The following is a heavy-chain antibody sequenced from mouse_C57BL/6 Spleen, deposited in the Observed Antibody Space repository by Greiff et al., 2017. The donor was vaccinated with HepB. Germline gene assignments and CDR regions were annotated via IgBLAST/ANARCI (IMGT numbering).Heavy chain of an antibody. CDR2: ISSGSSTI. D-gene: IGHD2-5*01. CDR3: ARGSNYDFSFDY. V-gene: IGHV5-17*01. J-gene: IGHJ2*01. CDR1: GFTFSDYG. Sequence: EVKLVESGGGLVKPGGSLKLSCAASGFTFSDYGMHWVRQAPEKGLEWVAYISSGSSTIYYADTVKGRFTISRDNAKNTLFLQMTSLRSEDTAMYYCARGSNYDFSFDYWGQGTTLTVSS.